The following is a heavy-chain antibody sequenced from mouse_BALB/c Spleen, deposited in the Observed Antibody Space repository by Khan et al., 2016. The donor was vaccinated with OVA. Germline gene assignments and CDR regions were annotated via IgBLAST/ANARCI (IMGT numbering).Heavy chain of an antibody. Sequence: VQLQQSGPDLVKPGASVKISCKASGYSFTVYYMTWVKQSHGKSPEWIGRVNPNNGDTNYNQNFKGKAMLTVDKSSNTAYMELRSLTSEDSAVFYCARGYEFFPYWGQGTLVTVSA. CDR3: ARGYEFFPY. CDR2: VNPNNGDT. D-gene: IGHD2-12*01. J-gene: IGHJ3*01. V-gene: IGHV1-26*01. CDR1: GYSFTVYY.